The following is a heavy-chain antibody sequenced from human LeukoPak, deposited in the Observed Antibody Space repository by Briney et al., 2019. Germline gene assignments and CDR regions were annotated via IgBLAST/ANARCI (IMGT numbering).Heavy chain of an antibody. CDR1: GGSVNSGSYY. J-gene: IGHJ4*02. V-gene: IGHV4-61*01. CDR2: IYFSGST. D-gene: IGHD5-24*01. Sequence: SETLSLTCTVSGGSVNSGSYYWSWIRQPPGKGLEWIGYIYFSGSTNYNPSLKSRVTISVDTSKNQFSPMLASVTAADTAVYYCARDMWDGYTRYYFDYWGQGTLVTVSS. CDR3: ARDMWDGYTRYYFDY.